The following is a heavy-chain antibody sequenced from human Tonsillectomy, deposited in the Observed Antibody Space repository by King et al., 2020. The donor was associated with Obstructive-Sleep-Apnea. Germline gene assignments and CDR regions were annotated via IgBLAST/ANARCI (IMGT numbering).Heavy chain of an antibody. CDR2: VYYSGSS. V-gene: IGHV4-30-4*01. CDR1: RGSISSGDYY. CDR3: ARGKRFYGSGTYSYYFDS. J-gene: IGHJ4*02. Sequence: QLQESGPGLVKPSQTLSLICIVSRGSISSGDYYWSWIRQPPGKGLEWIGYVYYSGSSYYNPSLKSRVTISVDTSKNQFSLKLSSVTAADTAVYYCARGKRFYGSGTYSYYFDSWGQGTLVTVSS. D-gene: IGHD3-10*01.